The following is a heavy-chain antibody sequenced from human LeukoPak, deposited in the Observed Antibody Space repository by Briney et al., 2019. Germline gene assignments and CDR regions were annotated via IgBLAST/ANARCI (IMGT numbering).Heavy chain of an antibody. J-gene: IGHJ6*03. CDR2: TYYRSQWYN. V-gene: IGHV6-1*01. CDR3: ARSLSRPIGVRVVTAYYYYVDV. D-gene: IGHD3-10*01. CDR1: GDSVSNNSAA. Sequence: SQTLSLTCAISGDSVSNNSAAWNWIRQSPSRGLEWLGRTYYRSQWYNDYAVSVKSRITINPDTSKNQFSLQLNSVTPEDTAVYYCARSLSRPIGVRVVTAYYYYVDVWGKGTTVTVSS.